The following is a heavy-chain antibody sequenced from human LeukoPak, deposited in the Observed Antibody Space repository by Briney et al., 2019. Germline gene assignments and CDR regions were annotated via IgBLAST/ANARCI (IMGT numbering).Heavy chain of an antibody. CDR1: GGTFSSYA. CDR2: IIPILGIA. CDR3: APSGGSSWYPR. D-gene: IGHD6-13*01. J-gene: IGHJ4*02. V-gene: IGHV1-69*04. Sequence: SVKVSCKASGGTFSSYAISWVRQAPGQGLEWMGRIIPILGIANYAQKFQGRVTITADKSTSTAYMELSSLRSEDTAVYYCAPSGGSSWYPRWGQGTLVTVSS.